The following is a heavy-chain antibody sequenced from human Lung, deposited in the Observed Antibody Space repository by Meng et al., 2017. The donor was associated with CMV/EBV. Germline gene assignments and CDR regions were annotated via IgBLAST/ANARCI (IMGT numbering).Heavy chain of an antibody. J-gene: IGHJ4*02. CDR3: ARGLTVTRFDY. CDR2: INTKRGGP. CDR1: GYSFTGGYY. Sequence: SAKVSCXGSGYSFTGGYYMHWVRQAPGQGLEWMGWINTKRGGPNYGEKFQGRVTMTRDTSISTVYMEVSRLRPDDTAVSYCARGLTVTRFDYWGQGTLVTVSS. D-gene: IGHD4-11*01. V-gene: IGHV1-2*02.